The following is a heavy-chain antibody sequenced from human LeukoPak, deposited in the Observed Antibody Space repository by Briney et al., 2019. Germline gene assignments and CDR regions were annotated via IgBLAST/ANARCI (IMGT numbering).Heavy chain of an antibody. CDR1: GFTFSSYA. V-gene: IGHV3-23*01. CDR3: AKRVPGGRLPGNWFDP. CDR2: ISGSGGST. Sequence: TGGSLRLSCAASGFTFSSYAMHWVRQAPGKGLEWVSAISGSGGSTYYADSVKGRFTISRDNSKNTLYLQMNSLRAEDTAVYYCAKRVPGGRLPGNWFDPWGQGTLVTVSS. J-gene: IGHJ5*02. D-gene: IGHD6-19*01.